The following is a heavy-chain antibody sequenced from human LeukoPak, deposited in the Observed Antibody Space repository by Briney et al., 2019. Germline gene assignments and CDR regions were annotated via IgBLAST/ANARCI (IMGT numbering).Heavy chain of an antibody. CDR2: IRYDGSIK. CDR3: ARPRAKGQLDAFDI. CDR1: GFTFSSYG. V-gene: IGHV3-30*02. D-gene: IGHD6-6*01. J-gene: IGHJ3*02. Sequence: GGSLRLSCAASGFTFSSYGMHWVRQAPGKGLEWVAFIRYDGSIKYYADSVKGRFTISRDNSKNTLYLQMNSLRADDTAVYYCARPRAKGQLDAFDIWGQGTMVTVSS.